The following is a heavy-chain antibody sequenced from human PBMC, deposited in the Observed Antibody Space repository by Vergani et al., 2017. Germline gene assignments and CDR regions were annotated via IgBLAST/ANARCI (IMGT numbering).Heavy chain of an antibody. CDR3: ARVNTETNGHLYYYYYMDV. V-gene: IGHV4-34*01. D-gene: IGHD4-11*01. CDR1: GGSFTSYH. J-gene: IGHJ6*03. Sequence: QVQLQQWGGGLLKPSETLSLTCVVNGGSFTSYHWTWIRQSPGEGLEWVGDIEHTGRPVYNPSLNSRLTMSVDKSRNQFSLTLISVTATDTAIYFCARVNTETNGHLYYYYYMDVWGQGTAVTVS. CDR2: IEHTGRP.